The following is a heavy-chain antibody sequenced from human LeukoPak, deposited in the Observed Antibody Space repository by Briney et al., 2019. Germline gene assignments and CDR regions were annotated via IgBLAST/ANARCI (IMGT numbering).Heavy chain of an antibody. Sequence: SETLSLTCTVSGGSISSYYWSWIRQPPGKGLEWIGYIYYSGSTNYNPSLKSRVTISVDTSKNQFSLKLSSVTAADTAVYYCARLFSYSSGWYSGAFDIWGQGTMVTVSS. D-gene: IGHD6-19*01. CDR2: IYYSGST. CDR3: ARLFSYSSGWYSGAFDI. CDR1: GGSISSYY. V-gene: IGHV4-59*01. J-gene: IGHJ3*02.